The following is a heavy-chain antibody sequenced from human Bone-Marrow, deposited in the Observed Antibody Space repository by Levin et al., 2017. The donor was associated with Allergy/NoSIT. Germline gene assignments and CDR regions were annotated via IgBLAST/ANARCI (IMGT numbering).Heavy chain of an antibody. CDR3: AYRGQSIKYSNYLAEYLHY. CDR1: GFSFNSRGVG. D-gene: IGHD2-21*01. V-gene: IGHV2-5*01. Sequence: SGPTLVKPTQTLTLTCTFSGFSFNSRGVGVGWIRQPPGEALEWLAVIYWTGDKRYSPSLKSRVTITKDTSENQVVLTMTNMDPVDTATYYCAYRGQSIKYSNYLAEYLHYWGPGTQVTVAS. J-gene: IGHJ1*01. CDR2: IYWTGDK.